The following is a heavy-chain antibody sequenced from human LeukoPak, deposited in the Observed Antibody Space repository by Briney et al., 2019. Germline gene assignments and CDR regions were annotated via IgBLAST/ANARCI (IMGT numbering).Heavy chain of an antibody. Sequence: GGSLRLSCAASGFIFSSYAMSWVRQAPGKGLEWVSAIRGSGGSTYYADSVKGRFTISRDNSKNTLYLQMNSRRAEDTAVYYWAKGIRFFKWFLVDYWGQGTLVTVSS. CDR1: GFIFSSYA. J-gene: IGHJ4*02. CDR2: IRGSGGST. V-gene: IGHV3-23*01. CDR3: AKGIRFFKWFLVDY. D-gene: IGHD3-3*01.